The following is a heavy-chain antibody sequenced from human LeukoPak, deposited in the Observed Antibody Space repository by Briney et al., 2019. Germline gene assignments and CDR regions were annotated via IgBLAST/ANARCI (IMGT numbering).Heavy chain of an antibody. CDR2: VYYSGST. CDR3: ARQGYYGSGSYTRFDY. J-gene: IGHJ4*02. V-gene: IGHV4-39*01. CDR1: SGSISRSYYC. D-gene: IGHD3-10*01. Sequence: SETLSLTCTVSSGSISRSYYCWGWIRQPPGKGLEWVGSVYYSGSTNYNPSLKSRVTISVDTSKNQFSLKLSSVTAADTAVYYCARQGYYGSGSYTRFDYWGQGTLVTVSS.